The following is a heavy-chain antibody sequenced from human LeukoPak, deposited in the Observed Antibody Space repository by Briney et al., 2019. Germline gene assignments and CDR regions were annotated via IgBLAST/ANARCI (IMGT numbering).Heavy chain of an antibody. D-gene: IGHD6-19*01. CDR3: ARGQEQFSSPWQWGPRRKNFYYYGMDV. J-gene: IGHJ6*02. Sequence: GGSLRLSCAASGFTVSSSSMNWVRLGPGKGLEWVSVISSDGNTYYADSVKGRFTISRRNSRNTLSLQLHGLRADDTAVYYCARGQEQFSSPWQWGPRRKNFYYYGMDVWGQGTTVTVSS. V-gene: IGHV3-66*01. CDR2: ISSDGNT. CDR1: GFTVSSSS.